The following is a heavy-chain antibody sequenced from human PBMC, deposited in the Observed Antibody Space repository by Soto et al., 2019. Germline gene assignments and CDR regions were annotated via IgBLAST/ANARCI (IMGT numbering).Heavy chain of an antibody. CDR3: AREYSNSPEAFDL. CDR1: GGSVNSDYYY. Sequence: PSETLSLTCTVSGGSVNSDYYYWTWIRQPPGKGLEWIGYIYYSGRTNYNPPLKSRVTISVDASRNQFSLKLSSVTAADTAVFYRAREYSNSPEAFDLWGQGTLVTVSS. J-gene: IGHJ4*02. V-gene: IGHV4-61*01. CDR2: IYYSGRT. D-gene: IGHD6-6*01.